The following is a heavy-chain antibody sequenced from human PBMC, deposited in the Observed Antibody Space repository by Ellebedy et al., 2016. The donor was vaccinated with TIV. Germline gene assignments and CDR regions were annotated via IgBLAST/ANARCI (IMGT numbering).Heavy chain of an antibody. V-gene: IGHV3-7*03. CDR2: INQDGSRI. Sequence: GGSLRLSCAASGFTFNSYWMSWVRQAPGEGLEWVANINQDGSRIYYVYSVKGRFTISRDNAKNSVYLRMDTLRVEDTAVYHCVRDGAYGDYSPGYYGMDVWGQGTTVTVSS. J-gene: IGHJ6*02. CDR3: VRDGAYGDYSPGYYGMDV. D-gene: IGHD3-22*01. CDR1: GFTFNSYW.